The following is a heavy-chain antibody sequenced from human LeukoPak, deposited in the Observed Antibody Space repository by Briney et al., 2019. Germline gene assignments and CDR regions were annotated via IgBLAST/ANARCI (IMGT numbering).Heavy chain of an antibody. CDR1: GFTVSTNY. CDR3: AKGGSYRSQPYFDY. CDR2: ISDSGGYT. D-gene: IGHD3-16*02. V-gene: IGHV3-23*01. J-gene: IGHJ4*02. Sequence: GGSLRLSCAVSGFTVSTNYMSWVRQAPGKGLEWVSSISDSGGYTFYADSVKGRFTISRDNSKNTVYLQMNSLRAEDTAVYYCAKGGSYRSQPYFDYWGQGTPVTVSS.